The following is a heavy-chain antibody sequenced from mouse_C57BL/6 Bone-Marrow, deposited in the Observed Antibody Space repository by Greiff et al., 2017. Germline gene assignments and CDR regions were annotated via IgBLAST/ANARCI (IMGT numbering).Heavy chain of an antibody. Sequence: EVQLQQSGAELVKPGASVKLSCTASGFNIKDYYMHWVKQRTEQGLEWIGRIDPEDGETKSAPKFQGKATITADTSSNTAYLQLSSLTSEDTAVYYCARTFYGSDPLDYWGQGTTLTVSS. J-gene: IGHJ2*01. CDR1: GFNIKDYY. V-gene: IGHV14-2*01. CDR3: ARTFYGSDPLDY. D-gene: IGHD1-1*01. CDR2: IDPEDGET.